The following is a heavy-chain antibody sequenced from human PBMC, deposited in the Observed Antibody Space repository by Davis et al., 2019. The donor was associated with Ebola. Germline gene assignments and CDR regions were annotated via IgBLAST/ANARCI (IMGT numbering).Heavy chain of an antibody. V-gene: IGHV1-2*02. CDR3: AREVRLERPHADYFDS. CDR1: GYTFTDNY. J-gene: IGHJ4*02. Sequence: ASVKVSCKASGYTFTDNYIHWVRQAPGQGLEWMGWINPNSGGTNYAQTYQGRFTMTRDTSINTAYMDLTSLKSDDTAVYFCAREVRLERPHADYFDSWGQGSLVTVSS. D-gene: IGHD1-1*01. CDR2: INPNSGGT.